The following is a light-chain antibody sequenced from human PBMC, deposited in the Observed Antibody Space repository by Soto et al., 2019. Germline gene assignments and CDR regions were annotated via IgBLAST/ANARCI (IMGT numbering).Light chain of an antibody. V-gene: IGKV3-20*01. CDR3: QQYSTSPIS. J-gene: IGKJ5*01. CDR2: GAS. Sequence: ENVLTQSPCTLSLSPGERATLSCRASQVTSRYLSWYQQRPGQAPRLLIYGASSRATGTPDRFSGSGSGTDFTLTISRLEPEDFAVYYCQQYSTSPISFGQGTRLEIK. CDR1: QVTSRY.